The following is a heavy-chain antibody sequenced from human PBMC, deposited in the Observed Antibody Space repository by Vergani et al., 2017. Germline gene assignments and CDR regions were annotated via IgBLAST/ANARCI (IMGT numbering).Heavy chain of an antibody. CDR2: IYTSGST. V-gene: IGHV4-4*07. J-gene: IGHJ6*03. D-gene: IGHD6-19*01. CDR1: GGSISSYY. Sequence: QVQLQESGPGLVKPSETLSLTCTVSGGSISSYYWSWIRQPAGKGLEWVGRIYTSGSTNYNPSLKCRVPVSVDTSKNQLSLKLSSVTAADTARSYCASDAGYSSGSSGWYGYYYYMDDWGKGTTVTVSS. CDR3: ASDAGYSSGSSGWYGYYYYMDD.